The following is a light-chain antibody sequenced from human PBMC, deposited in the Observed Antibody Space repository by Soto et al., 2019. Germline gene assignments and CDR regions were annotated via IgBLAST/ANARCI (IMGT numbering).Light chain of an antibody. CDR3: QQYDSYWT. J-gene: IGKJ1*01. CDR1: QTIGSW. Sequence: DIQMTQSPSTLSASVGDRVTVTCRASQTIGSWLAWYQQKPGKAPKLLIYHASNLESGVPSRFSGSGSGTEFTLTISSLQPDDFATYYCQQYDSYWTFGQGTKVEVK. V-gene: IGKV1-5*01. CDR2: HAS.